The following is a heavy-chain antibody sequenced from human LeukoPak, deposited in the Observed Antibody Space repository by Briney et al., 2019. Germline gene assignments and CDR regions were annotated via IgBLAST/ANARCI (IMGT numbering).Heavy chain of an antibody. CDR3: AREMGDREFYFDY. J-gene: IGHJ4*02. D-gene: IGHD3-10*01. CDR2: IIPIVDVT. V-gene: IGHV1-69*04. Sequence: SVKVSCKASEGTFSNLAFSWVGKAPGQGLQGLGRIIPIVDVTSYAQNFKGRVTITADESTTTAYMELCSLRSEDTAVYYCAREMGDREFYFDYWGQGTLVTVSS. CDR1: EGTFSNLA.